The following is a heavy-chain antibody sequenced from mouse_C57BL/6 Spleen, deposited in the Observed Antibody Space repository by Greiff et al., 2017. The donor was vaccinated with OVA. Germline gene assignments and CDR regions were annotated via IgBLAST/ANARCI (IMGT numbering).Heavy chain of an antibody. J-gene: IGHJ4*01. CDR3: AREPVRGGDMDD. CDR2: ICPGSGST. V-gene: IGHV1-55*01. D-gene: IGHD2-13*01. Sequence: QVQLKQPGAELVKPGASVKMSCKASGYTFTSYWITWVQQRPGQGLEWIGDICPGSGSTNYNEKFKSKATVTVDKSSSTAYMQLSSLTSEDSAFYYCAREPVRGGDMDDWGQGTSVTVSS. CDR1: GYTFTSYW.